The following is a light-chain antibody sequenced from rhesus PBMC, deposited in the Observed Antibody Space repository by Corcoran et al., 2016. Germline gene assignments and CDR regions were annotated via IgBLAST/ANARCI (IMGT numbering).Light chain of an antibody. CDR3: QQYSDAPLT. Sequence: DIQMTQSPSSLSASVGDRVTITCRASQVINNFLTWYQQKPLKAPKPLIYYASHLETGVPSRFSGCGSGTDYTLTINSLQPEDVATYYCQQYSDAPLTFGGGTKVDIK. V-gene: IGKV1-66*01. J-gene: IGKJ4*01. CDR1: QVINNF. CDR2: YAS.